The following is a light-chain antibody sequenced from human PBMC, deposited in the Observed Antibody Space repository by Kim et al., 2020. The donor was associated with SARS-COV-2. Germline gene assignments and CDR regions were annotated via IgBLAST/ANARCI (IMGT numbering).Light chain of an antibody. CDR3: HQYYTLPQT. V-gene: IGKV4-1*01. Sequence: DIVMTQFPDSLAVSLGERATINCKSSQPVLYSSDNQNYLAWYQHKPGQPPRLLFYWASTRESGVPDRFSGSGSGTDFTLTISSLQAEDVAVYYCHQYYTLPQTFGQGTKVDIK. CDR1: QPVLYSSDNQNY. J-gene: IGKJ1*01. CDR2: WAS.